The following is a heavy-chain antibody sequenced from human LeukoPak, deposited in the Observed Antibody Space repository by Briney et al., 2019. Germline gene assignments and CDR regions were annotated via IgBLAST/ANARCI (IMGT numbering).Heavy chain of an antibody. CDR1: GFTFSSYG. J-gene: IGHJ6*02. CDR3: AKSGDSSSWYDPYYYYGMDV. V-gene: IGHV3-30*18. D-gene: IGHD6-13*01. Sequence: GGSLRLSCAASGFTFSSYGMHWVRQAPGKGPEWVAVISYDGSNKYYADSVKGRFTISRDNSKNTLYLQMNSLRAEDTAVYYCAKSGDSSSWYDPYYYYGMDVWGQGTTVTVSS. CDR2: ISYDGSNK.